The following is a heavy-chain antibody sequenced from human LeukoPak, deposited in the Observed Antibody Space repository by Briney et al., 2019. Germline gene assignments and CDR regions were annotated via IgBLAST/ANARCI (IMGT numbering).Heavy chain of an antibody. CDR1: GGSISSYY. V-gene: IGHV4-59*01. CDR2: IYYSGST. CDR3: ARDSDIAVAGTGWFDP. Sequence: SETLSLTCTVSGGSISSYYWSWIRQPPGKGLEWIGYIYYSGSTNYNPSLKSRVTISVDTSKNQCSLKLSSVTAADTAVYYCARDSDIAVAGTGWFDPWGQGTLVTVSS. J-gene: IGHJ5*02. D-gene: IGHD6-19*01.